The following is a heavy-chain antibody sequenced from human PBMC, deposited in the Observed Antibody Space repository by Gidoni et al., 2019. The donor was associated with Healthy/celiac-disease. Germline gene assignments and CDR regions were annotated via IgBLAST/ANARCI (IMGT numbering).Heavy chain of an antibody. CDR2: IYYSGST. V-gene: IGHV4-39*01. Sequence: QLQLQESGPGLVKPSETLYLTCTVSGGSISSSSYYWGWIRQPPGKGLEWIGSIYYSGSTYYNPSLKSRVTISVDTSKNQFSLKLSSVTAADTAVYYCARLVRGVIWFDPWGQGTLVTVSS. D-gene: IGHD3-10*01. CDR1: GGSISSSSYY. J-gene: IGHJ5*02. CDR3: ARLVRGVIWFDP.